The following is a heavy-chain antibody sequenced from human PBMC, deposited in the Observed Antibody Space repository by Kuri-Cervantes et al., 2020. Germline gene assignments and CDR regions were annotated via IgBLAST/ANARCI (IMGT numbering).Heavy chain of an antibody. CDR3: ARPERMGELAFDY. D-gene: IGHD3-16*01. CDR1: GGSFSSYY. J-gene: IGHJ4*02. V-gene: IGHV4-39*01. CDR2: IYYSGST. Sequence: SQTLSLTCAVYGGSFSSYYWGWIRQPPGKGLEWIGSIYYSGSTYYNPSLKSRVTISVDTSKNQFSLKLSSVTAADTAVYYCARPERMGELAFDYWGQGTLVTVSS.